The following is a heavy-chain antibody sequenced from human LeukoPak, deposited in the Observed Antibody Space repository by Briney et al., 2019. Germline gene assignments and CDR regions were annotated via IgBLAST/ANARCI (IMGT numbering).Heavy chain of an antibody. V-gene: IGHV4-39*07. CDR2: IYYSGCT. CDR1: GGPISSSSYY. J-gene: IGHJ4*02. CDR3: ARGVDY. Sequence: PSETLSLTCTVSGGPISSSSYYWGWIRQPPGKGLEWIGSIYYSGCTYYNPSLKSRVSISVDTSKNQFSLRPTSMTAAGTAVYYCARGVDYWGQGTLVTVSS. D-gene: IGHD3-16*01.